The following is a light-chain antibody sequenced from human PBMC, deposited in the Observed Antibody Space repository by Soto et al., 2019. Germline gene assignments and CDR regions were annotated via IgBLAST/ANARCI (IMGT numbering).Light chain of an antibody. CDR2: GAS. CDR1: QTISSTF. J-gene: IGKJ4*01. Sequence: EMVMTQSPVTLSVSPGESATLSCRASQTISSTFLAWYRQKPGQAPRLLIYGASSRATGIPDRFSGSGSGTDFTLTITRLEPEDFAVYYCQQFGLSPTFGGGTKVEIK. CDR3: QQFGLSPT. V-gene: IGKV3-20*01.